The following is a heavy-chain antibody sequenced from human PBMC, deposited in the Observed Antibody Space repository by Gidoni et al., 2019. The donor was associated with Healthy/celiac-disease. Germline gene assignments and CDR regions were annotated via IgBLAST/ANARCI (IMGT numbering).Heavy chain of an antibody. CDR2: ISAYNGNT. J-gene: IGHJ4*02. CDR1: GYPVTSYG. CDR3: ARDRDSSSSGGGGY. D-gene: IGHD6-13*01. Sequence: QVQLVKTGAEVTKPGASVKVSCKAAGYPVTSYGISWGRQAPGQGLEWMGWISAYNGNTNYAQKLQGRVTMTTDTSTSKAYMELRSLRSDDTAVYYCARDRDSSSSGGGGYWGQGTLVTVSS. V-gene: IGHV1-18*01.